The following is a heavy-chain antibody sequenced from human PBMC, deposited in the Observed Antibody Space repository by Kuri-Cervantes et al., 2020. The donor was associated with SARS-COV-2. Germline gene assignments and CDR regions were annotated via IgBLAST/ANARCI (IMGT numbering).Heavy chain of an antibody. Sequence: GGLLRLSCAASGFTFEAYTMHWVRQAPGKGLEWVSLISWDGGSTYYADSVKGRFTISRDNSKNSLYLKMNSLRAEDSAVYYCARDTGDDFDYWGQGTLVTVSS. V-gene: IGHV3-43*01. CDR2: ISWDGGST. CDR1: GFTFEAYT. CDR3: ARDTGDDFDY. D-gene: IGHD3-10*01. J-gene: IGHJ4*02.